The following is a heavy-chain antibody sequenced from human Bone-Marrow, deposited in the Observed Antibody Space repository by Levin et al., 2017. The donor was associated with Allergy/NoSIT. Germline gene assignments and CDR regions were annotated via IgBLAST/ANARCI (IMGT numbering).Heavy chain of an antibody. D-gene: IGHD6-6*01. J-gene: IGHJ6*02. CDR1: GGSISPYY. Sequence: SETLSLTCNVSGGSISPYYLRWIRQPPGKGLEWIAYINFSGSLNYNPSLKSRVSISVDTSKNQFSLKLRSVTASDTAVYYCARGRCVKTNSSVDSSIPYNYYGMDVWGQGTTVAVSS. CDR3: ARGRCVKTNSSVDSSIPYNYYGMDV. CDR2: INFSGSL. V-gene: IGHV4-59*01.